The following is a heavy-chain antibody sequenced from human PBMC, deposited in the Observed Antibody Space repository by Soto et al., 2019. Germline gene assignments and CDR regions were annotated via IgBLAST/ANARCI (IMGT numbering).Heavy chain of an antibody. CDR1: GGSINNGNS. CDR3: AGSYCSGGRCHSYVMDI. V-gene: IGHV4-4*02. J-gene: IGHJ6*02. Sequence: QVQLQESGPGLVKPSGTLSLTCDVSGGSINNGNSWSWVRQSPARGLEWIGEIYHSGRTDYNPSLKGRVTISLDRSTNQFSLKLSSGTAADTAIYYCAGSYCSGGRCHSYVMDICGQGTTVTVS. CDR2: IYHSGRT. D-gene: IGHD6-19*01.